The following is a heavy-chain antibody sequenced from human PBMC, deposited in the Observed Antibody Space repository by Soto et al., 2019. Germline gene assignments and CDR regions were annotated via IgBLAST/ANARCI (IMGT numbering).Heavy chain of an antibody. J-gene: IGHJ6*02. CDR1: GDTFTGYY. CDR2: INPNSGGT. CDR3: ASPIEYNSSHAYGMDV. D-gene: IGHD6-6*01. V-gene: IGHV1-2*02. Sequence: ASVKVPCKASGDTFTGYYRNWVRQAPGQGLEWMGWINPNSGGTNYAQKFQGRVTMTRDTSISTAYMELSRLRSDDTAVYYCASPIEYNSSHAYGMDVWGRG.